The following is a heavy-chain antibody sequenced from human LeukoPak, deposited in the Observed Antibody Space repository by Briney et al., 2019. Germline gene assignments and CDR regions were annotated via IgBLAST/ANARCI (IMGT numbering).Heavy chain of an antibody. CDR2: ISAYNGNT. J-gene: IGHJ4*02. D-gene: IGHD6-19*01. CDR3: ARSSDSSGWYFFGAVGSHFDY. V-gene: IGHV1-18*01. CDR1: GYTFTSYG. Sequence: ASVKVSCKASGYTFTSYGISWVRQAPGQGLEWMGWISAYNGNTNYAQKLQGRVTMTTDTSTSTAYMELRSLRSDDTAVYYCARSSDSSGWYFFGAVGSHFDYWGQGTLVTVSS.